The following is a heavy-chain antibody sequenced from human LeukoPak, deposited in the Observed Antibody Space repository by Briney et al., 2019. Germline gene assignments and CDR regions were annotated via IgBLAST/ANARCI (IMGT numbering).Heavy chain of an antibody. D-gene: IGHD5-12*01. CDR2: INHSGST. Sequence: SETLSLTCAVYGGSFSGYYWSWVRQPPGKGLEWIGEINHSGSTNYNPSLKSRVTISVDTSKNQFSLKLSSVTAADTAVYYCARAQVAPPSEFHYWGQGTLVTVSS. V-gene: IGHV4-34*01. CDR3: ARAQVAPPSEFHY. J-gene: IGHJ4*02. CDR1: GGSFSGYY.